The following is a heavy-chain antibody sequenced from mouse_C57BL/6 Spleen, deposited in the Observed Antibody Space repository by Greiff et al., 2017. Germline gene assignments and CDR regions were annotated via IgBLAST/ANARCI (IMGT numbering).Heavy chain of an antibody. CDR2: IYPGDGAT. V-gene: IGHV1-82*01. J-gene: IGHJ3*01. Sequence: QVQLQQSGPELVKPGASVKISCKASGYAFSSSWMNWVKQRPGKGLEWIGRIYPGDGATNYNGKFKGKATLTADKSSSTAYMQLSSLTSEDSAFYFCARSGHYYGSSYPFAYWGQGTLVTVSA. CDR3: ARSGHYYGSSYPFAY. CDR1: GYAFSSSW. D-gene: IGHD1-1*01.